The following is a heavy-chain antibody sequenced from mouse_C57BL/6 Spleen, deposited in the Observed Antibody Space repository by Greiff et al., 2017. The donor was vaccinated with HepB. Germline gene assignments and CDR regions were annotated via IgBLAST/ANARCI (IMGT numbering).Heavy chain of an antibody. CDR3: ASYDYDEYYYAMDY. J-gene: IGHJ4*01. V-gene: IGHV3-6*01. CDR2: ISYDGSN. D-gene: IGHD2-4*01. CDR1: GYSITSGYY. Sequence: DVQLVESGPGLVKPSQSLSLTCSVTGYSITSGYYWNWIRQFPGNKLEWMGYISYDGSNNYNPSLKNRISITRYTSKNQFFLKLNSVTTEDTATYYCASYDYDEYYYAMDYWGQGTSVTVSS.